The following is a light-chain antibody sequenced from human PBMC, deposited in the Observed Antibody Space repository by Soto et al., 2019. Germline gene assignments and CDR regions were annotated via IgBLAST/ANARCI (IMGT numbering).Light chain of an antibody. J-gene: IGKJ1*01. V-gene: IGKV1-5*03. Sequence: DIQMTQSPSTLSASVGDRVAITCRASQSVSGWLAWYQQKPGKVPKLLIYQASTLEDGVPSRFSGSGSGTDFTLTISSLQPDDFATYYCQQFAISTTFGQGTKVDIK. CDR3: QQFAISTT. CDR2: QAS. CDR1: QSVSGW.